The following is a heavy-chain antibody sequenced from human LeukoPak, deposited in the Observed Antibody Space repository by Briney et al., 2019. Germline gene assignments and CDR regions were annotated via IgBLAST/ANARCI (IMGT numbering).Heavy chain of an antibody. CDR1: GFTFNTYG. J-gene: IGHJ4*02. CDR3: TKAAYCTSTSCHFSGYAQRPLDS. Sequence: GGSLRLSCVASGFTFNTYGIHWVRQAPGKGLEWVAGISSDGSSKDYADSVKGRFTISRDNSKNTLYLQMNSLRAEDTAVYYCTKAAYCTSTSCHFSGYAQRPLDSWGQGTLVTVSS. CDR2: ISSDGSSK. D-gene: IGHD2-2*01. V-gene: IGHV3-30*18.